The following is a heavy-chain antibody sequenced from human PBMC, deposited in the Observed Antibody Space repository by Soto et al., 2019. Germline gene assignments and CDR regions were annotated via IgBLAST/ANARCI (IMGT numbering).Heavy chain of an antibody. Sequence: GGSLRLSCAASGFIFSDYYMSWLRQAPGKGLEWISYISSSDNIIYYADSVKGRFTISRDNAKNSLYLQMNSLRAEDTAVYYCARDRGYYDSSGYFDYWGQGTLVTVSS. J-gene: IGHJ4*02. CDR1: GFIFSDYY. V-gene: IGHV3-11*01. CDR3: ARDRGYYDSSGYFDY. CDR2: ISSSDNII. D-gene: IGHD3-22*01.